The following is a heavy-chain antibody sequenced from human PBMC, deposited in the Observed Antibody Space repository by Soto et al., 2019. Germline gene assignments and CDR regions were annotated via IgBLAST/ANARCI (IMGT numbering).Heavy chain of an antibody. CDR1: GGTFSSYA. Sequence: QVQLVQSGAEVKKPGSSVKVSCKASGGTFSSYAISWVRQAPGQGLEWMGEIIPIFVTANYAQKFQGRVTITADESTSTAYMELSSLRSEDTAVYYCVRNTTVTPWPGYFDLWGRGTLVTVS. D-gene: IGHD4-17*01. CDR3: VRNTTVTPWPGYFDL. CDR2: IIPIFVTA. V-gene: IGHV1-69*01. J-gene: IGHJ2*01.